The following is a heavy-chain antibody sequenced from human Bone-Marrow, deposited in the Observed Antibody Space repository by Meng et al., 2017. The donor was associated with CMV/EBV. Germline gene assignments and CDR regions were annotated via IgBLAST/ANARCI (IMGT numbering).Heavy chain of an antibody. Sequence: GGSLRFSCTASGFTFSDHYMGWVRQAPGKGLEWISYIRKGGDGMQQADFAKGRFSISRDNAKNLMFLQMNGLRAEDTAVYYCARLRGLGPGGFFDLWGHGTLVTFSS. CDR2: IRKGGDGM. J-gene: IGHJ4*01. V-gene: IGHV3-11*01. CDR1: GFTFSDHY. D-gene: IGHD3-16*01. CDR3: ARLRGLGPGGFFDL.